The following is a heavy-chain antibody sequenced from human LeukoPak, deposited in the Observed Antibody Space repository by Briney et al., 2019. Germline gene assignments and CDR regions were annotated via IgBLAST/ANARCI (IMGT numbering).Heavy chain of an antibody. CDR3: ARTEAGYDESYFDY. D-gene: IGHD5-12*01. J-gene: IGHJ4*02. CDR2: IYYSGST. Sequence: PSETLSLTCAVYGGSFSSYYWSWIRQPPGKGLEWIGYIYYSGSTNYNPSLKSRVTISVDTSKNQFSLKLSSVTAADTAVYYCARTEAGYDESYFDYWGQGTLVTVSS. CDR1: GGSFSSYY. V-gene: IGHV4-59*01.